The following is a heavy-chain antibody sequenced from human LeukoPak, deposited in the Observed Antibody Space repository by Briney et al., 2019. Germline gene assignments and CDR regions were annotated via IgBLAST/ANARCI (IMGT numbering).Heavy chain of an antibody. CDR1: GFTFTDYY. CDR3: ARSPDVVETWFDL. Sequence: GGSLRLSYAASGFTFTDYYVSWIRQPPGRGVEWVSYPSTGTTFINYAVSGRGRFTIARDDAQFSLYLQIKSLRAEDTSVYYCARSPDVVETWFDLWGQGTLVTVSS. CDR2: PSTGTTFI. V-gene: IGHV3-11*03. D-gene: IGHD2-21*01. J-gene: IGHJ5*02.